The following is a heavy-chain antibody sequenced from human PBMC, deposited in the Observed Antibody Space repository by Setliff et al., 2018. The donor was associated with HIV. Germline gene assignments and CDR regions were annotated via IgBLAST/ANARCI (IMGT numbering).Heavy chain of an antibody. V-gene: IGHV4-59*08. CDR2: IYKSGST. J-gene: IGHJ4*02. D-gene: IGHD5-18*01. CDR1: GVSISTYH. Sequence: SETLSLTCSVSGVSISTYHWSWIRQPPGKGLEWIGYIYKSGSTNYSPSLKSRVTISPGTSNNPFSLKMTSVTAADTAIYYCGRLSDTAMAAFDSWGQGTLVTVSS. CDR3: GRLSDTAMAAFDS.